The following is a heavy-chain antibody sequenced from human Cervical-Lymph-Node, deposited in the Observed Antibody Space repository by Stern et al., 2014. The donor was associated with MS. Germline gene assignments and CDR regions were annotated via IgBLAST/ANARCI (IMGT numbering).Heavy chain of an antibody. J-gene: IGHJ4*02. V-gene: IGHV5-51*01. Sequence: VQLVQSGPEVKRPGESLKISCQASGYTFTSYWIGWVRQMPGKGLEWIAITFPGGSDIRYSPSFQAQVTISADKSSSTAYLQWNNLKASDTAIYYCARQRYFDYWGQGTLVTVSS. CDR3: ARQRYFDY. CDR1: GYTFTSYW. CDR2: TFPGGSDI.